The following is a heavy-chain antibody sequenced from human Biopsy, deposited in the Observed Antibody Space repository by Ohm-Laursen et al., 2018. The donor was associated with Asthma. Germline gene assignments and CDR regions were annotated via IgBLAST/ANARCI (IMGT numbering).Heavy chain of an antibody. CDR2: IYRGGTS. CDR3: ARGDSSNWSHYYFDY. V-gene: IGHV3-53*01. CDR1: GFAVSRDH. Sequence: SLRLSCAASGFAVSRDHMFWVRQAPGKGLEWVSVIYRGGTSHTADSVRGRFTISRDYSKNTLYLQMRSLRAEDTAVYYCARGDSSNWSHYYFDYWGQGTLVTVSS. J-gene: IGHJ4*02. D-gene: IGHD3-22*01.